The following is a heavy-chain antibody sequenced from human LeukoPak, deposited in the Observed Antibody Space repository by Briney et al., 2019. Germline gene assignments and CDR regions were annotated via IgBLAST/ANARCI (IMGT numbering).Heavy chain of an antibody. J-gene: IGHJ3*02. V-gene: IGHV3-30*04. CDR3: ARDLPGGSGSYLEAFDI. CDR2: ISYDGSNK. Sequence: GRSLRLSCAASGFTFSSYAMHWVRQAPGKGLEWVAVISYDGSNKYYADSVKGRFTISRDNSKNTLYLQMNSLRAEDTAVYYCARDLPGGSGSYLEAFDIWGQGTMVTVSS. D-gene: IGHD3-10*01. CDR1: GFTFSSYA.